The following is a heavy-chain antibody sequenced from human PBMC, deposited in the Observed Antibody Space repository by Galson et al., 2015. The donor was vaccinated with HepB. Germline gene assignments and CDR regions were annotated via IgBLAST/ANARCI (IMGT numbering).Heavy chain of an antibody. D-gene: IGHD2/OR15-2a*01. V-gene: IGHV6-1*01. CDR3: AREGMGLWGGGGYYFDY. Sequence: CAISGDSVSSNSAAWNWIRQSPSRGLEWLGRTYYRSKWYNDYAVSVKSRITINPDTSKNQFSLQLNSVTPEDTAVYYCAREGMGLWGGGGYYFDYWGQGTLVTVSS. CDR2: TYYRSKWYN. CDR1: GDSVSSNSAA. J-gene: IGHJ4*02.